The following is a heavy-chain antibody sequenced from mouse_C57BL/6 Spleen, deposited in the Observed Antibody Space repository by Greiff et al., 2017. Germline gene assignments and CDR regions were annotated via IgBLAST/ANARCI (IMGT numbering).Heavy chain of an antibody. CDR1: GYTFTSYW. Sequence: QVQLQQPGAELVQPGASVKMSCKASGYTFTSYWITWVKQRPGQGLEWIGDIYPGSGSTNYNEKFKSKATLTVDTSSSTAYMQLSSLTSEDSAVYYCARRVYYGSPWFAYWGQGTLVTVSA. J-gene: IGHJ3*01. CDR2: IYPGSGST. CDR3: ARRVYYGSPWFAY. V-gene: IGHV1-55*01. D-gene: IGHD1-1*01.